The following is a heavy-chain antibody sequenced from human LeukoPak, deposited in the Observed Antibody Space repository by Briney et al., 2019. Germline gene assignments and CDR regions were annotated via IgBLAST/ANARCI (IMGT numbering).Heavy chain of an antibody. D-gene: IGHD6-19*01. CDR3: ARDIGIAVAGRLPDY. CDR1: GFTFSSYS. J-gene: IGHJ4*02. Sequence: GGSLRLSCAASGFTFSSYSMNWVRQAPGKGLEGVSSIISSSSYIYYADSVKGRFTISRDNAKNSLYLQMNSLRAEDTAVYYCARDIGIAVAGRLPDYWGQGTLVTVYS. V-gene: IGHV3-21*01. CDR2: IISSSSYI.